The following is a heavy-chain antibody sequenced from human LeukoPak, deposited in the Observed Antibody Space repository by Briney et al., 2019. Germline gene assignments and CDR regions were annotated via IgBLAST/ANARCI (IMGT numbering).Heavy chain of an antibody. J-gene: IGHJ5*02. CDR3: ARLNYYDSSGSKFDP. Sequence: GESLKISCKVSGHSFYNFWIGWVRQMPEKGLEWMGIIYPGDSDTRYSPSFQGQVTISADKSITTAYLQWSSLKASDTAIYYCARLNYYDSSGSKFDPWGQGTLVTVSS. CDR2: IYPGDSDT. V-gene: IGHV5-51*01. D-gene: IGHD3-22*01. CDR1: GHSFYNFW.